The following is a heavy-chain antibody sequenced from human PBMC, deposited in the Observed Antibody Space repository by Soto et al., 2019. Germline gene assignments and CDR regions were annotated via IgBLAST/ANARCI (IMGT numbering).Heavy chain of an antibody. V-gene: IGHV3-30*03. CDR3: AYSSGHARFDY. D-gene: IGHD2-15*01. Sequence: GGSLRLSCAASGFTFSSYGMHWVRQAPGKGLEWVAVISYDGSNKYYTDSVKGRFTISRDNSKNTLYLQILGLRAEDSAVYYCAYSSGHARFDYWGQGTLVTVSS. CDR2: ISYDGSNK. J-gene: IGHJ4*02. CDR1: GFTFSSYG.